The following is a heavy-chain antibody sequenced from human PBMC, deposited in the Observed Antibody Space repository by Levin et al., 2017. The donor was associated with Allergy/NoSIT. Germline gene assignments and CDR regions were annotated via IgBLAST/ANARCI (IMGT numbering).Heavy chain of an antibody. J-gene: IGHJ3*02. CDR1: GFTFSSYA. D-gene: IGHD4-17*01. CDR2: ISYDGSNK. CDR3: ARGQDYDYGDSPLAFDS. Sequence: GESLKISCAASGFTFSSYAMHWVRQAPGKGLEWVAVISYDGSNKYYADSVKGRFTISRDNSKNTLYLQMNSLRAEDTAVYYCARGQDYDYGDSPLAFDSWGQGTMVTVSS. V-gene: IGHV3-30-3*01.